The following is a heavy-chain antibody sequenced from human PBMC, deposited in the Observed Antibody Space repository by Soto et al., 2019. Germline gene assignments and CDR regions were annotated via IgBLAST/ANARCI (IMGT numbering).Heavy chain of an antibody. CDR2: IIPMGDIA. D-gene: IGHD6-13*01. V-gene: IGHV1-69*08. J-gene: IGHJ4*02. CDR1: GGTFSRYT. CDR3: AREAPGSSWYFDY. Sequence: QVQLVQSGAEVKKPGSSVKVSCKASGGTFSRYTITWVRQAPGQGLEWMGRIIPMGDIASYAQKFQGRVTITADKSTSTAYMELSGVRSEDTAVYYGAREAPGSSWYFDYWGQGTLVTVSS.